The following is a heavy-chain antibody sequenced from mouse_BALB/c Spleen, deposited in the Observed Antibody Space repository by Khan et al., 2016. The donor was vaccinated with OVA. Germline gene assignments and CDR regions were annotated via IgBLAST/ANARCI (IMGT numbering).Heavy chain of an antibody. Sequence: EVELVESGGGLVKPGVSLKLSCAASGFTFSDYYMYWVRQTPEKRLEWLATISDGGSYTYYPDSVKGRVTISRDDAKTTLYLQMNSLMSEDTASYYGASGYYGDPFADWGQGTLVTIAA. J-gene: IGHJ3*01. CDR2: ISDGGSYT. V-gene: IGHV5-4*02. D-gene: IGHD2-13*01. CDR1: GFTFSDYY. CDR3: ASGYYGDPFAD.